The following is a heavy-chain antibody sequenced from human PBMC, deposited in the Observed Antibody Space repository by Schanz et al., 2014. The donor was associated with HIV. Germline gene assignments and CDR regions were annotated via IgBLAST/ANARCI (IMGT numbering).Heavy chain of an antibody. Sequence: EVQMLESGGGLVQPGGSLRLSCAASGFTFSNFAMSWVRQAPGKGLEWISYISSSSGLIYYADSVKGRFTISRDNAKNTLYLQMNSLRAEDTAVYYCVRLMSSDYDFYHYGMDVWGQGTTVIVSS. CDR1: GFTFSNFA. J-gene: IGHJ6*02. CDR3: VRLMSSDYDFYHYGMDV. V-gene: IGHV3-48*04. D-gene: IGHD4-17*01. CDR2: ISSSSGLI.